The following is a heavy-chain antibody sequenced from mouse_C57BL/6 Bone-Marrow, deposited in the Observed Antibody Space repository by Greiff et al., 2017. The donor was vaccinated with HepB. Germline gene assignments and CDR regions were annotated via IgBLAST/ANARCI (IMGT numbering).Heavy chain of an antibody. D-gene: IGHD2-4*01. CDR1: GFTFSDAW. CDR2: IRNKANNHAT. Sequence: EVKLVESGGGLVQPGGSMKLSCAASGFTFSDAWMDWVRQSPEKGLEWVAEIRNKANNHATYYAESVKGRFTISRDDSKSSVYLQMNSLRAEDTGIYYCTRRRLRRGRSKDYWGQGTTLTVSS. CDR3: TRRRLRRGRSKDY. J-gene: IGHJ2*01. V-gene: IGHV6-6*01.